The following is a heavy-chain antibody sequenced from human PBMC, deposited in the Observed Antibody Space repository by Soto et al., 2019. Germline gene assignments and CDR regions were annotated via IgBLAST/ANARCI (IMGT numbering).Heavy chain of an antibody. CDR1: GGSVSSGSYY. Sequence: PSETLSLTCTVSGGSVSSGSYYWSWIRQPPGKGLEWIGYIYYSGSTNYNPSLKSRVTISVDTSKNQFSLKLSSVTAADTAVYYCARTRSRKSPLIAVAGHDYWGQGTLVTVSS. CDR3: ARTRSRKSPLIAVAGHDY. V-gene: IGHV4-61*01. CDR2: IYYSGST. J-gene: IGHJ4*02. D-gene: IGHD6-19*01.